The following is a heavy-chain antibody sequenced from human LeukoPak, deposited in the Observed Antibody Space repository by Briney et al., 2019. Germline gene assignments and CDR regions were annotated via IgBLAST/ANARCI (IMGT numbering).Heavy chain of an antibody. J-gene: IGHJ4*02. Sequence: GASVKVSCKASGYTFTGYYMHWVRQAPGQGLEWMGRINPNSGGTNYAQKFQGRVTMTRDTSISTAYMELSRLRSDDTAVYYCARDSHRGIAARRGDYWGQGTLVTVSS. CDR3: ARDSHRGIAARRGDY. V-gene: IGHV1-2*06. CDR2: INPNSGGT. D-gene: IGHD6-6*01. CDR1: GYTFTGYY.